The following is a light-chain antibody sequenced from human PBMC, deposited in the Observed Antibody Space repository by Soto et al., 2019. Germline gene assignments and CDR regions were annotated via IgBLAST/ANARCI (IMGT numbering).Light chain of an antibody. V-gene: IGLV2-14*01. CDR1: SSDVGGYDF. J-gene: IGLJ2*01. CDR3: NSYTSSTTPAV. CDR2: NVS. Sequence: QSVLTQPASVSGSPRQSIAISCSGTSSDVGGYDFVSWYQQHPGKAPKLIIYNVSNRPSGVSNRFSGSKSGNTASLTISGLQAEDEAVYYCNSYTSSTTPAVFGGGTKVTVL.